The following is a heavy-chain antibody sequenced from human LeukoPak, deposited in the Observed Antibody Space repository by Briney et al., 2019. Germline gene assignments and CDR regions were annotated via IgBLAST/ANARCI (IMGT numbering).Heavy chain of an antibody. Sequence: PSETLSLTCAVYGGSFSGYYWSWIRQPPGKGLEWIGEINHSGSTNYNPSLKSRVTISVDTSKNQFSLKLSSVTAADTAVYYCAREGFDIVVVPAAMPNYYYYMDAWGKGTTVTVSS. V-gene: IGHV4-34*01. J-gene: IGHJ6*03. CDR2: INHSGST. CDR3: AREGFDIVVVPAAMPNYYYYMDA. CDR1: GGSFSGYY. D-gene: IGHD2-2*01.